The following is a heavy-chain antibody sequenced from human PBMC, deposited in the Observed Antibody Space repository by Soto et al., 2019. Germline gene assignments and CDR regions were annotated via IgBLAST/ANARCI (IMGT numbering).Heavy chain of an antibody. J-gene: IGHJ4*02. CDR1: GLNFSDYG. CDR2: IWYDGSTQ. V-gene: IGHV3-33*06. CDR3: AKSYDYGDYVDY. D-gene: IGHD4-17*01. Sequence: GGSLRLSCAVSGLNFSDYGMQWVRQAPGKGLEWLTVIWYDGSTQHYAESVKGRFTISRDNSRNTLYLQMHSLRADDTAIYYCAKSYDYGDYVDYWGQGTLVTVSS.